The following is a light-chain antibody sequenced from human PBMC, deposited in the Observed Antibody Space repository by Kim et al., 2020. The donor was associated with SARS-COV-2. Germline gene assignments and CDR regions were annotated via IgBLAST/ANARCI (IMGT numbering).Light chain of an antibody. CDR2: GAS. V-gene: IGKV3-20*01. J-gene: IGKJ1*01. CDR1: QSVSSTY. CDR3: QQYGSSPWT. Sequence: EIVLTQSPATLSLSPGERATLSCRASQSVSSTYLAWYQQKLGQAPRLLIYGASTRATGIPDRFSGSGSGTDFTLTISRLEPEDFAVYYCQQYGSSPWTFGQGTKVDIK.